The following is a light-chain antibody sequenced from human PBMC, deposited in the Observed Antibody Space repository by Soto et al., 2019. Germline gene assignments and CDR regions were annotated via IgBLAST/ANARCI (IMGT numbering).Light chain of an antibody. V-gene: IGLV2-14*03. CDR1: SSDVGGSNF. CDR2: DVA. CDR3: VSYTSSTTDV. J-gene: IGLJ1*01. Sequence: QSVLTQPASVSDSPGQSITISCTGTSSDVGGSNFVSWYQQHPGKPPKLIIYDVANRPSGVSNRFSGSKSGSTASLIISRLQTEDEADYYCVSYTSSTTDVFGTGTKVNVL.